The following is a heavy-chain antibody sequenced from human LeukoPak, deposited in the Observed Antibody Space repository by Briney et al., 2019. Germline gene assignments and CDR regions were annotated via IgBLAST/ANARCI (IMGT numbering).Heavy chain of an antibody. D-gene: IGHD3-22*01. CDR3: AGNSGYYSDYYYYMDV. Sequence: PSETLSLTCTVSGGSISSSSYYWGWIRQPPGKGLEWIGSIYYSGSTYYDPSLKSRVTISVDTSKNQFSLKLSSVTAADTAVYYCAGNSGYYSDYYYYMDVWGKGTTVTVSS. CDR1: GGSISSSSYY. V-gene: IGHV4-39*01. CDR2: IYYSGST. J-gene: IGHJ6*03.